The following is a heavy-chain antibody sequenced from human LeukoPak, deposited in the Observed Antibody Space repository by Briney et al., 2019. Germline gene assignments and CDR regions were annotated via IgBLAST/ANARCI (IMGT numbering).Heavy chain of an antibody. V-gene: IGHV3-53*01. J-gene: IGHJ4*02. CDR2: IYSGGTT. CDR1: GLTVSTHY. D-gene: IGHD1-26*01. Sequence: GGSLRLSCAASGLTVSTHYMSWVRQAPGKGLEWVSVIYSGGTTYYADSVNGRFTMSRDNSKNTLYLQMNDLSAEDTAVYYCCSGTWYWGPGTLVTVSS. CDR3: CSGTWY.